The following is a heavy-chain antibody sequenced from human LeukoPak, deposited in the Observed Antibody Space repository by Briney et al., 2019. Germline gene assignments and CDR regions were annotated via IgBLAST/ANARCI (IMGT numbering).Heavy chain of an antibody. V-gene: IGHV3-23*01. Sequence: GGSLRLSCAASEFTFSNYAMSWVRQAPGKGLEWVSVISGSGGTTYSADSVKGRFTISRDNSKNTLYLQMNSLRAEDTAAYYCARERGSSGGNTNGYFDYWGQGAPATVSS. CDR1: EFTFSNYA. D-gene: IGHD4-23*01. CDR2: ISGSGGTT. CDR3: ARERGSSGGNTNGYFDY. J-gene: IGHJ4*02.